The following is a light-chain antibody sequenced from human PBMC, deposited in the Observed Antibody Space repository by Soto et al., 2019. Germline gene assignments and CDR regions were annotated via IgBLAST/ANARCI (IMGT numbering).Light chain of an antibody. V-gene: IGLV2-14*01. CDR1: SSDLGDYKY. CDR3: SAYTGSSVA. Sequence: QSVLTQPASVSGSPGQSITISCTGTSSDLGDYKYVSWYQQHPGKAPKLMIFEVSYRPSWVSIRFSGSKSGNTASLTISGLQAEDEADYYCSAYTGSSVAFGGGTKVTVL. CDR2: EVS. J-gene: IGLJ2*01.